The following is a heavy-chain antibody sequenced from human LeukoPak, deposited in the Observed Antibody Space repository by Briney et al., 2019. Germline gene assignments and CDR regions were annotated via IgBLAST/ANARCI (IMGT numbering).Heavy chain of an antibody. J-gene: IGHJ5*02. CDR2: ISTSSRYI. V-gene: IGHV3-21*01. CDR3: ARADCSSSTCYLRRSWFDP. D-gene: IGHD2-2*01. CDR1: GFTLSNYD. Sequence: GGSLRLSCAASGFTLSNYDMNWVRQAPGKGLEWVSSISTSSRYIYYKDSVRGRFTISRDDAKNSLYLEMNSLRAEDTAVYYCARADCSSSTCYLRRSWFDPWGQGTLITVSS.